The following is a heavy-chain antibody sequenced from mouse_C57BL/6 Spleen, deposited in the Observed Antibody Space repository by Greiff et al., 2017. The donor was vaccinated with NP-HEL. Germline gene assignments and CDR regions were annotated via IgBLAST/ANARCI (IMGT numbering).Heavy chain of an antibody. CDR2: ISSGSSTI. D-gene: IGHD1-1*01. V-gene: IGHV5-17*01. CDR3: ARSDYGSRDAMDY. Sequence: EVMLVESGGGLVKPGGSLKLSCAASGFTFSDYGMHWVRQAPEKGLEWVAYISSGSSTIYYADTVKGRFTISRDNAKNTLFLQMTSLRSEDTAMYYCARSDYGSRDAMDYWGQGTSVTVSS. CDR1: GFTFSDYG. J-gene: IGHJ4*01.